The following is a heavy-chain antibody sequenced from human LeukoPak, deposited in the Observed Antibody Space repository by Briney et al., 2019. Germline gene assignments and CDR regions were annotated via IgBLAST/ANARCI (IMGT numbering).Heavy chain of an antibody. Sequence: PETLSLTCTVSGGSITSYYWSWIRQPSGEGLEWIGYIYYSGSTNYNPSLKRRVTISVDTSKNQFSLKLSCVTAADTAVYYCARAPLYKTNWFDPWGQGTLVTVSS. CDR3: ARAPLYKTNWFDP. D-gene: IGHD1-14*01. V-gene: IGHV4-59*01. J-gene: IGHJ5*02. CDR2: IYYSGST. CDR1: GGSITSYY.